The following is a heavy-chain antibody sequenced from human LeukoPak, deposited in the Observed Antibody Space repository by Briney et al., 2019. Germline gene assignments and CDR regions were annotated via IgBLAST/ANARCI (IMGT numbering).Heavy chain of an antibody. CDR1: GFTFSSYG. Sequence: PGGSQRLSCAASGFTFSSYGMHWVRQAPGKGLEWVSSISSSSSYIYYADSVKGRFTISRDNAKNSLYLQMNSLRAEDTAVYYCARDLTYYYDSSGLEYYMDVWGKGTTVTVSS. CDR2: ISSSSSYI. J-gene: IGHJ6*03. D-gene: IGHD3-22*01. V-gene: IGHV3-21*01. CDR3: ARDLTYYYDSSGLEYYMDV.